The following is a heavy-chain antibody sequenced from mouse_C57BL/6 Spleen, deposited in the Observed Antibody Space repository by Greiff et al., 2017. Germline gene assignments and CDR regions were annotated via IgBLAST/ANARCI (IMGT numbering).Heavy chain of an antibody. CDR3: ARHGSSYSDY. Sequence: VKLMESGAELARPGASVKLSCKASGYTFTSYGISWVKQRTGQGLEWIGEIYPRSGNTYYNEKFKGKATLTAEKSSSTAYMELRSLTSEDSAVYFCARHGSSYSDYWGQGTTLTVSS. J-gene: IGHJ2*01. D-gene: IGHD1-1*01. V-gene: IGHV1-81*01. CDR2: IYPRSGNT. CDR1: GYTFTSYG.